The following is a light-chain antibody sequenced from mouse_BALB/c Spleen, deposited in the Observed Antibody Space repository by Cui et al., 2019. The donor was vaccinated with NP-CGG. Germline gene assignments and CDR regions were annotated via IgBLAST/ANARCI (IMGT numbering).Light chain of an antibody. Sequence: QAVVTQESALTTSPGETVTLTCRSSTGAVTTSNYANWVQEKPDHLFTGLIGGTNNRVPGVPARFSGSLIGDKAALTITGAQTEDEAIYFCVLWYNNHWVFGGGTKLTVL. CDR1: TGAVTTSNY. V-gene: IGLV1*01. CDR2: GTN. J-gene: IGLJ1*01. CDR3: VLWYNNHWV.